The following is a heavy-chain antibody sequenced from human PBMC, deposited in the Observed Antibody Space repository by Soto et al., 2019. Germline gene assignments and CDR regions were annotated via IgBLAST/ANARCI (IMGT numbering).Heavy chain of an antibody. CDR2: ISWNSGTI. CDR1: GFTFDDYA. Sequence: SLRLSCAASGFTFDDYAMHWVRQPPGKGLEWVSGISWNSGTIGYADSVKGRITISRDNAKNSLYLQMNSLRPEDTAFYYCAKDWDVAVAGTSLYWGQGTLVTVSS. D-gene: IGHD6-19*01. CDR3: AKDWDVAVAGTSLY. V-gene: IGHV3-9*01. J-gene: IGHJ4*02.